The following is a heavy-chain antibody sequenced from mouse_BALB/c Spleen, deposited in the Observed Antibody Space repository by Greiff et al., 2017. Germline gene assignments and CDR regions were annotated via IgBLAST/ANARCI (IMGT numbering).Heavy chain of an antibody. D-gene: IGHD4-1*01. Sequence: EVKVVESGPELVKPGASVKMSCKASGYTFTSYVMHWVKQKPGQGLEWIGYINPYNDGTKYNEKFKGKATLTSDKSSSTAYMELSSLTSEDSAVYYCARRTGYFDYWGQGTTLTVSS. CDR3: ARRTGYFDY. CDR1: GYTFTSYV. CDR2: INPYNDGT. V-gene: IGHV1-14*01. J-gene: IGHJ2*01.